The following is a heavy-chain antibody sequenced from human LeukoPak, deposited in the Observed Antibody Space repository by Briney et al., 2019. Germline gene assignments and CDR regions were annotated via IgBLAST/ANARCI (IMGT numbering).Heavy chain of an antibody. CDR1: GGSISSYY. CDR2: IYTSGST. D-gene: IGHD6-13*01. V-gene: IGHV4-4*07. Sequence: NTSETLSLTCTVSGGSISSYYWSWIRQPAGKGLEWIGRIYTSGSTNYNPSLKSRVTMSVDTSKNQFSLKLSSVTAADTAVYYCARDRGHYSSSWYTWFDPWGQGILVTVSS. CDR3: ARDRGHYSSSWYTWFDP. J-gene: IGHJ5*02.